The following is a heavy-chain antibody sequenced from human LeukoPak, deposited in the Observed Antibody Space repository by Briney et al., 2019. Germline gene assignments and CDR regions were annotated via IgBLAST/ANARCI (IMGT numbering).Heavy chain of an antibody. J-gene: IGHJ4*02. CDR3: VRGDRYFFDY. CDR1: GFTFSIYW. V-gene: IGHV3-7*03. D-gene: IGHD1-14*01. Sequence: PGGSLRLSCAASGFTFSIYWMSWVRQAPGKGLEWVANINQDGSQKYYVDSVKGRFTISRDNAKNSLYLQMNSLRAEDTAIYYCVRGDRYFFDYWGQGTLVTVSS. CDR2: INQDGSQK.